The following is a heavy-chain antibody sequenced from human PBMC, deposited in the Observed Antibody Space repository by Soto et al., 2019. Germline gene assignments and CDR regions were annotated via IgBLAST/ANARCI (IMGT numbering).Heavy chain of an antibody. D-gene: IGHD4-17*01. CDR1: GFTFTSSA. CDR3: ARDLTTVTTSFGY. J-gene: IGHJ4*02. CDR2: IVVGSGNT. Sequence: ASVKVSCKASGFTFTSSAMQWVRQARGQRLEWIGWIVVGSGNTNYSQKFQERVTITRDISASTAYMELSSLRSEDTAVYYCARDLTTVTTSFGYWGQGTLVTVSS. V-gene: IGHV1-58*02.